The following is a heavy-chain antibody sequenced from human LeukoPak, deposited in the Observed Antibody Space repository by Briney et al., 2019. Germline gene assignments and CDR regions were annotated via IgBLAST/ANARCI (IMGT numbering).Heavy chain of an antibody. CDR1: GFTFSSYE. CDR3: ANPGDLYCSSTSCYVGY. D-gene: IGHD2-2*01. V-gene: IGHV3-23*01. J-gene: IGHJ4*02. Sequence: GGSLRLSCAASGFTFSSYEMNWVRQAPGKGLEWVSAISGSGGSTYYADSVKGRFTISRDNSKNTLYLQMNSLRAEDTAVYYCANPGDLYCSSTSCYVGYWGQGTLVTVSS. CDR2: ISGSGGST.